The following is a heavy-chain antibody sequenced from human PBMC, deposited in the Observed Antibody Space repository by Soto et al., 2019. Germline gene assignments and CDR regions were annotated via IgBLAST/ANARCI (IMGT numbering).Heavy chain of an antibody. CDR3: ARALPDRHAFDI. J-gene: IGHJ3*02. D-gene: IGHD2-15*01. CDR2: ISSSSSYI. CDR1: GFTFSSYS. V-gene: IGHV3-21*01. Sequence: PGGSLRLSCAASGFTFSSYSMNWVRQAPGKGLEWVSSISSSSSYIYYADSVKGRFTISRDNAKNSLYLQMNSLRAEDTAVYYCARALPDRHAFDIWGQGTMVTVSS.